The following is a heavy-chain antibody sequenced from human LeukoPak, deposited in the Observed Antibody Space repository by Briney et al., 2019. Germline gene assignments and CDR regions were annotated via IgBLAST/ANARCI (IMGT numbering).Heavy chain of an antibody. Sequence: PGGSLRLSCAASGFGFSSYWMHWVRQVPGRGPLWVSHISTDGSTTNYADSVKGRFTTSRDNANNTLYLQMNSLRAEDTAVYYCLFGLGSYYTAFEYWGQGALVTVSS. V-gene: IGHV3-74*01. CDR2: ISTDGSTT. CDR1: GFGFSSYW. CDR3: LFGLGSYYTAFEY. D-gene: IGHD3-10*01. J-gene: IGHJ4*02.